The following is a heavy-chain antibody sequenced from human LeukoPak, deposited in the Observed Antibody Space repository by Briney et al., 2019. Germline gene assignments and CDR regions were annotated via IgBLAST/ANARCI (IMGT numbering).Heavy chain of an antibody. CDR1: GFTVSSNY. D-gene: IGHD3-3*01. J-gene: IGHJ6*02. CDR2: IYSGGST. CDR3: ARAPSYYDFWSGFSATRMGV. Sequence: GGSLRLSCAASGFTVSSNYMSWVRQAPGKGLEWVSVIYSGGSTYYADSVKGRFTISRHNSENTLYLQMNSLRAEDTAVYYCARAPSYYDFWSGFSATRMGVWGQGTTVTVSS. V-gene: IGHV3-53*04.